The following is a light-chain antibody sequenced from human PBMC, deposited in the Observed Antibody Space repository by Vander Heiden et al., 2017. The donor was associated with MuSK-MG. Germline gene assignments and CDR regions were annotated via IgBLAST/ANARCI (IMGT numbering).Light chain of an antibody. CDR2: WAS. V-gene: IGKV4-1*01. CDR1: QSVLYSSNNKNY. J-gene: IGKJ2*01. CDR3: QQYYSTPMYT. Sequence: DIVMTQSPDSLAVSLGERATINRKSSQSVLYSSNNKNYLAWYRQKPGQPPKLLIYWASTRESGVPDRFSGSGSGTDFTLTISSLQAEDVAVYYCQQYYSTPMYTFGQGTKLEIK.